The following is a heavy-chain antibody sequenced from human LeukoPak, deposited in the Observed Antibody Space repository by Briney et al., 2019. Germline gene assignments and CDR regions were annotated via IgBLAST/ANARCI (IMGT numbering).Heavy chain of an antibody. CDR3: ARLRYDFWSGDHELYFDY. Sequence: PSETLSLTCAVYGGSFSGYYWSWIRQPPGKGLEWIGEINHSGSTNYNPSLKSRVTISVDTSKNQFSLKLSSVTAADTAVYYCARLRYDFWSGDHELYFDYWGQGTLVTVSS. J-gene: IGHJ4*02. CDR1: GGSFSGYY. CDR2: INHSGST. V-gene: IGHV4-34*01. D-gene: IGHD3-3*01.